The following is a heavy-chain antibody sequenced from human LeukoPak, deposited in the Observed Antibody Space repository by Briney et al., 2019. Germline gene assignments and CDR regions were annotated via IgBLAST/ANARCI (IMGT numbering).Heavy chain of an antibody. J-gene: IGHJ4*02. D-gene: IGHD2-15*01. CDR3: AKSLRPNCSGGSCRRGLGGIYFDY. Sequence: PGGSLRLSCAASGFTFSSYWMSWVRQAPGKGLEWVANIKQDGSEKYYVDSVKGRFTISRDNAKNSLYLQMNSLRAEDTAVYYCAKSLRPNCSGGSCRRGLGGIYFDYWGQGTLVTVSS. CDR1: GFTFSSYW. V-gene: IGHV3-7*03. CDR2: IKQDGSEK.